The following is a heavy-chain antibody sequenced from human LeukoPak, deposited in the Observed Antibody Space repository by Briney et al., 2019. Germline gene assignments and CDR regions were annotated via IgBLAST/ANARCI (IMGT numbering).Heavy chain of an antibody. D-gene: IGHD4-17*01. V-gene: IGHV4-30-4*01. CDR2: IHYSAST. Sequence: PSETLSLTCTVSGGSISSGDYYWSWLRQPPGKGLEWIGYIHYSASTYYNPSLKSRVTISVDTSKNQFSLKLSSVTGAHTAVYYCATELRYLRYVDYWGQGTLVTVSS. J-gene: IGHJ4*02. CDR1: GGSISSGDYY. CDR3: ATELRYLRYVDY.